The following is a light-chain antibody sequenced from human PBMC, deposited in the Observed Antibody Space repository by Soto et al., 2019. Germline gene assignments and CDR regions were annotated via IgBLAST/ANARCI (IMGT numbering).Light chain of an antibody. J-gene: IGKJ1*01. V-gene: IGKV3-20*01. CDR2: GAS. CDR3: QHCDTSSPWP. CDR1: QSVIYSY. Sequence: EIVLTQSPGTLSLSPGERATLSCRASQSVIYSYVAWYQQKPGQAPRLLIYGASFRATGIPDRFSGRGSGTDFTLTISRLEPEDFAVYYCQHCDTSSPWPFGQGTKVEIK.